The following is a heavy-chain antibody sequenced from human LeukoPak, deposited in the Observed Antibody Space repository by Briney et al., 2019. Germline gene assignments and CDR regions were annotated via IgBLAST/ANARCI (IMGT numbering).Heavy chain of an antibody. CDR1: GGSISSYY. Sequence: SETLSLTCTVSGGSISSYYWSWIRQPPGKGLEWIGYIYYSGSTNYNPSLKSRVTMSVDTSKNQFSLKLSSVTAADTAVYYCARAEEEYYYYHMGVWGKGTTVTVSS. J-gene: IGHJ6*03. V-gene: IGHV4-59*12. CDR2: IYYSGST. CDR3: ARAEEEYYYYHMGV.